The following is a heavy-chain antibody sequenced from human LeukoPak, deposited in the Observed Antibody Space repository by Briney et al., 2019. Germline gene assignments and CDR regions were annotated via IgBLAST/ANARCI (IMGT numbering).Heavy chain of an antibody. CDR2: ISYDGSKE. J-gene: IGHJ4*02. Sequence: GGSLRLSCAASGFTSSSHGMHWVRQAPGKGLEWVTAISYDGSKEYYADSVKGRFTISRDNSKNTLYLQMNSLRGDDTAVYYCARDLSGGYTFDYWGQGTLVTVSS. CDR1: GFTSSSHG. V-gene: IGHV3-30*01. CDR3: ARDLSGGYTFDY. D-gene: IGHD5-12*01.